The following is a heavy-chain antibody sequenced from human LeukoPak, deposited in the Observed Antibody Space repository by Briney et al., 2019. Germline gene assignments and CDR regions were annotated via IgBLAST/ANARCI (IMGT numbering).Heavy chain of an antibody. D-gene: IGHD5-12*01. J-gene: IGHJ4*02. CDR2: ISYDGSNK. V-gene: IGHV3-30*04. CDR1: GFTFDDYA. Sequence: GGSLRLSCAASGFTFDDYAMHWVRQAPGKGLEWVAIISYDGSNKYYADSVKGRFTISRDKSKNTLYLQMNSLRGEDTAVYYCARSAAAGRIVATFDYWGQGTLVTVSS. CDR3: ARSAAAGRIVATFDY.